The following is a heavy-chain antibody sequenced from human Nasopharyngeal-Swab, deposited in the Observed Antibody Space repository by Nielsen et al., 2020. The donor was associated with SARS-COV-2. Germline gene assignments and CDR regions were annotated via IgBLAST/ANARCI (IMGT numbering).Heavy chain of an antibody. CDR3: ASLTFGGVIVIPSYYFDY. D-gene: IGHD3-16*02. CDR2: IYYSGST. J-gene: IGHJ4*02. V-gene: IGHV4-39*01. Sequence: VRQMPGKGLEWIGSIYYSGSTYYNPSLKSRVTISVDTSKNQFSLKLSSVTAADTAVYYCASLTFGGVIVIPSYYFDYWGQGTLVTVSS.